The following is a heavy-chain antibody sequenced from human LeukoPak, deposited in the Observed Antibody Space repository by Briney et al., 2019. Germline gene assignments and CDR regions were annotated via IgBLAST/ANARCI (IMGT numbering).Heavy chain of an antibody. CDR2: ISYDGSNK. CDR3: AKDYCSSTSCYQAYYFDY. V-gene: IGHV3-30*04. J-gene: IGHJ4*02. D-gene: IGHD2-2*01. CDR1: GFTFSSYA. Sequence: GGSLRLSCAASGFTFSSYAMHWVRQAPGKGLEWVAVISYDGSNKYYADSVKGRFTTSRDNSKNTLYLQMNSLRAEDTAVYYCAKDYCSSTSCYQAYYFDYWGQGTLVTVSS.